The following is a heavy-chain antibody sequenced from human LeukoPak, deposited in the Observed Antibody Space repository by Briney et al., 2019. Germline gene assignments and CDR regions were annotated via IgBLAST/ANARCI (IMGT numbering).Heavy chain of an antibody. D-gene: IGHD3-22*01. J-gene: IGHJ4*02. CDR2: ISGSGGST. CDR3: AKPVEPYYYDSSGYYEIDY. V-gene: IGHV3-23*01. CDR1: GFTFSDYY. Sequence: QSGGSLRLSCAASGFTFSDYYMSWIRQAPGKGLEWVSAISGSGGSTYYADSVKGRFTISRDNSKNTLYLQMNSLRAEDTAVYYCAKPVEPYYYDSSGYYEIDYWGQGTLVTVSS.